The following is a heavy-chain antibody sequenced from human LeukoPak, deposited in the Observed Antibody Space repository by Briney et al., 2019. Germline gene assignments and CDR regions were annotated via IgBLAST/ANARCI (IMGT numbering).Heavy chain of an antibody. J-gene: IGHJ4*02. CDR2: TYTSGST. CDR1: GGSISSYY. Sequence: PSETLSLTCTVSGGSISSYYWSWIRQPAGKGREWIGRTYTSGSTNYNPSLKSRVTMSGDTSKNQFSLKLSSVTAADTEVYYCARGPRRGIASGSREYYFDYWAQGTLLRVSS. V-gene: IGHV4-4*07. D-gene: IGHD6-13*01. CDR3: ARGPRRGIASGSREYYFDY.